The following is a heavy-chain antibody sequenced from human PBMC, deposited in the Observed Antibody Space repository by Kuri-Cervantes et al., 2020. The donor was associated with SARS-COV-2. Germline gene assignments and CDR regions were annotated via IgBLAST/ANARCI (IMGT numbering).Heavy chain of an antibody. CDR1: GFTFSSYG. CDR3: AKDHLQQLGPRDY. CDR2: IRYDGSTK. V-gene: IGHV3-30*02. J-gene: IGHJ4*02. D-gene: IGHD6-13*01. Sequence: GESLKISCAASGFTFSSYGMHWVRQAPGKGLEWVAFIRYDGSTKYYADSVKGRFTISRDNSKNTLYLQMNSLRAEDMALYYCAKDHLQQLGPRDYWGQGTLVTVSS.